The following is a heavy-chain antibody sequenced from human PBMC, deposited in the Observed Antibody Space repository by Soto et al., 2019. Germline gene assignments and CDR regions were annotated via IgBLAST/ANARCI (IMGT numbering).Heavy chain of an antibody. Sequence: EVQLVESGGGLAQPGGSLRLSCVGSGFIFSTYWMSWVRQAPGKGPEWVANIKQDGSENQYVDSVRGRFTISRDNAKNSLYLHMNSLRPEDTAVYYCAICGTDICYAFDYWGLGTLVTVS. CDR2: IKQDGSEN. J-gene: IGHJ4*02. CDR1: GFIFSTYW. CDR3: AICGTDICYAFDY. V-gene: IGHV3-7*03. D-gene: IGHD2-15*01.